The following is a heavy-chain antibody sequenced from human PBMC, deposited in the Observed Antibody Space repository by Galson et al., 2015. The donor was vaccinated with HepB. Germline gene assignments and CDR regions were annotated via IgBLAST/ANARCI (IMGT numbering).Heavy chain of an antibody. CDR2: ISAYNGNT. CDR3: ARSAVTTMRDHNYCYMDV. CDR1: GYTFTSYG. D-gene: IGHD4-11*01. J-gene: IGHJ6*03. Sequence: SVKVSCKASGYTFTSYGISWVRQAPGQGLEWMGWISAYNGNTNYAQKLQGRVTMTTDTSTSTAYMELRSLRSDDTAVYYCARSAVTTMRDHNYCYMDVWGKGTTVTVSS. V-gene: IGHV1-18*01.